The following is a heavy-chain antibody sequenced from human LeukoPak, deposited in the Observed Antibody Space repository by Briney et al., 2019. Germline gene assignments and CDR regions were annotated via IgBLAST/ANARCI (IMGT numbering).Heavy chain of an antibody. J-gene: IGHJ4*02. CDR3: ARLDEGSSWVYYSDY. V-gene: IGHV1-18*01. CDR1: GYTFTSYG. CDR2: ISAYNGNT. D-gene: IGHD6-13*01. Sequence: ASVHVSCKSSGYTFTSYGISWVRQAPGQGLEWMGWISAYNGNTNNAQKLQGRVTMTTDTSTSTAYMELRRLRSDDTAVYYCARLDEGSSWVYYSDYGGQGTRVTVSS.